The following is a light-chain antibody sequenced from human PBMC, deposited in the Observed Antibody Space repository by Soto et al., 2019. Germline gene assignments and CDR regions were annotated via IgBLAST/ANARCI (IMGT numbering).Light chain of an antibody. J-gene: IGLJ2*01. CDR2: EDR. CDR1: KLGDKY. V-gene: IGLV3-1*01. CDR3: QAWDNSTPVV. Sequence: SYELTQPPSVSVSPGQTASITCSGDKLGDKYACWYQQKPGQSPVLVIYEDRKRPSGITKRFSGSNSGNTATLTISGTQAMDEADYSCQAWDNSTPVVFGGGTKLTVL.